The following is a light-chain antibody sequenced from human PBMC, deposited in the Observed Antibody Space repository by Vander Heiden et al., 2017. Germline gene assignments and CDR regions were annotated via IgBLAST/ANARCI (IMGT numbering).Light chain of an antibody. J-gene: IGKJ4*01. CDR1: QSISSY. CDR3: QQSYSTPLT. CDR2: AAS. Sequence: DTQMTKSPSSLSASVADRVTITCRASQSISSYLNWYQQKPGKAPKLLIYAASSLQSGVPSRFSGSGSGTDFTLTISSLQPEDVATYYCQQSYSTPLTFGGGTKVEIK. V-gene: IGKV1-39*01.